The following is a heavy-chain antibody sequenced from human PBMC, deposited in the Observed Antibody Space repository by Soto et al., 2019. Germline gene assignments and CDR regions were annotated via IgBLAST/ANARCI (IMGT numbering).Heavy chain of an antibody. Sequence: LRLSCAASGFTFSSYGMHWVRQAPGKGLEWVAHISYDGSEEYYADSVKGRFTISRDNSKNTLDLQMNSLRAEDAALYYCTKSRGYTYGPDAFDIWGQGTMVTVSS. CDR2: ISYDGSEE. V-gene: IGHV3-30*18. CDR1: GFTFSSYG. D-gene: IGHD5-18*01. CDR3: TKSRGYTYGPDAFDI. J-gene: IGHJ3*02.